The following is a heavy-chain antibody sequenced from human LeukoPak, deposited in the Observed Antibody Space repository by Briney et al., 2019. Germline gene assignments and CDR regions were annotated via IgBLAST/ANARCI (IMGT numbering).Heavy chain of an antibody. Sequence: GGSLRLSCTASGFTFSSYAMHWVRQAPGKGLEWVAIISYDGNNKYYADSVKGRFIISRDNSKKMLYLQMSSLRAEDTAVYYCASRIVGAKDYWGQGTLVTVSS. CDR3: ASRIVGAKDY. CDR1: GFTFSSYA. J-gene: IGHJ4*02. D-gene: IGHD1-26*01. V-gene: IGHV3-30-3*01. CDR2: ISYDGNNK.